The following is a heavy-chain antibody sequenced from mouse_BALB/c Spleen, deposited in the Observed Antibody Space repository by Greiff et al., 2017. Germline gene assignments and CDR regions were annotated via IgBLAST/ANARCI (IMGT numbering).Heavy chain of an antibody. D-gene: IGHD2-14*01. CDR2: IDPANGNT. V-gene: IGHV14-3*02. CDR1: GFNIQDTY. J-gene: IGHJ4*01. Sequence: VQLQQSGAELVKPGASVKLSCTTSGFNIQDTYMHWVKQRPEQGLEWIGRIDPANGNTKYDPKFQGKATITADTSSSTAYMQLNSLTSEDSAVYYCARSLYYRYAMDYWGQGTSVTVSS. CDR3: ARSLYYRYAMDY.